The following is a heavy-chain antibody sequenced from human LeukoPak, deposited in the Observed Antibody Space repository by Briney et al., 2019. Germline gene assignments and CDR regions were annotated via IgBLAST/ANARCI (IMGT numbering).Heavy chain of an antibody. J-gene: IGHJ4*02. CDR2: ISASTSYI. Sequence: VGSLRLSCAASGFTFSTYTMNWVRQAPGKGLEWVSSISASTSYINYEDSVKGRFTISRDNAENSLYLQMNSLRAEDTAVYYCARDRGADYWGQGTLVTVSS. CDR1: GFTFSTYT. CDR3: ARDRGADY. V-gene: IGHV3-21*01. D-gene: IGHD5-12*01.